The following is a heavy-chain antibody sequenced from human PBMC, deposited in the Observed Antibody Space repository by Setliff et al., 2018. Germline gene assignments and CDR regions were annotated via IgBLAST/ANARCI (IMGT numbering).Heavy chain of an antibody. CDR3: ARGSYYDSSGYSPDFFDY. D-gene: IGHD3-22*01. J-gene: IGHJ4*02. Sequence: KASETLSLTCTVSGGSLRGNAIFWGWIRQPPGKGLEWIGSTYYNGDAYYNPSLKSRVTMSVDTSRNQFSLKLSSVTAADTAVYYCARGSYYDSSGYSPDFFDYWGQGTLVTVSS. CDR2: TYYNGDA. CDR1: GGSLRGNAIF. V-gene: IGHV4-39*01.